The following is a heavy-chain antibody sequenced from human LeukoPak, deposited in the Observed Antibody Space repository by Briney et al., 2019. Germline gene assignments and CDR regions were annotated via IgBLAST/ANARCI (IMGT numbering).Heavy chain of an antibody. V-gene: IGHV3-21*01. CDR1: GFTFSSYS. D-gene: IGHD2-15*01. J-gene: IGHJ4*02. CDR3: ARDLGGSGFDY. Sequence: KAGGSLRLSCAASGFTFSSYSMNWVRQAPGKGLEWVSSISSSSSYIYYADSVKGRFTISRDNAKNSLYLQMNSQRAEDTAVYYCARDLGGSGFDYWGRGTLVTVSS. CDR2: ISSSSSYI.